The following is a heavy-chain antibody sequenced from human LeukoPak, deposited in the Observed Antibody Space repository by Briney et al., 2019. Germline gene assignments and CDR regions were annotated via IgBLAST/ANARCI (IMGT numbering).Heavy chain of an antibody. CDR1: GDTFSNYV. V-gene: IGHV1-69*13. J-gene: IGHJ5*02. CDR3: ASGRDGYNP. Sequence: ASVKVSCKASGGASGDTFSNYVINRLRQAPGQGLEWMGGIVPIFGRANYAQKFQGRVTITADEPTSTVYMELGSLRSEDTAVYYCASGRDGYNPWGQGTLVTVSS. CDR2: IVPIFGRA. D-gene: IGHD5-24*01.